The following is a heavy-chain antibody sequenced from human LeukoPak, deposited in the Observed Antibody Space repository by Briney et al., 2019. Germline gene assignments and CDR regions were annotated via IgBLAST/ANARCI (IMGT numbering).Heavy chain of an antibody. D-gene: IGHD3-9*01. Sequence: SETLSLTCTVSGGSISSGSYYWSWIRQPPGKGLEWIGYIYYSGSTNYNPSLKSRVTISVDTSKNQFSLKLSSVTAADTAEYYCASQSDLRYFPFDLWGRGTLVTVSS. CDR3: ASQSDLRYFPFDL. CDR1: GGSISSGSYY. CDR2: IYYSGST. V-gene: IGHV4-61*01. J-gene: IGHJ2*01.